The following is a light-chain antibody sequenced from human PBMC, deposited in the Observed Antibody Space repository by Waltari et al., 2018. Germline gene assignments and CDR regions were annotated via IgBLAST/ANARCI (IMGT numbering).Light chain of an antibody. CDR2: DNN. V-gene: IGLV1-51*01. J-gene: IGLJ2*01. CDR1: SSNIGKNS. CDR3: GAGDSSLSIVL. Sequence: TQRPSVSAAAGQKVTISCSGSSSNIGKNSVSWYQQLPGTAPKLLIYDNNKRPSGIPDRFPGSKSGTSATLGITGLQTGDEADYYCGAGDSSLSIVLFGGGTKLTVL.